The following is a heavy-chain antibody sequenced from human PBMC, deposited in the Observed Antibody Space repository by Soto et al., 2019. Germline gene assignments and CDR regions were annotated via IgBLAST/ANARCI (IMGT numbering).Heavy chain of an antibody. D-gene: IGHD3-22*01. J-gene: IGHJ4*02. CDR3: ATGGWYYDGSGYPNMDFDY. CDR1: GYTLTELS. CDR2: FDPEDGET. V-gene: IGHV1-24*01. Sequence: ASVKVSCKVSGYTLTELSMHWVRQAPGKGLEWMGGFDPEDGETIYAQKFQGRVTMTEDTSTDTAYMELSSLRSEDTAVYYCATGGWYYDGSGYPNMDFDYWGQGTLVTVSS.